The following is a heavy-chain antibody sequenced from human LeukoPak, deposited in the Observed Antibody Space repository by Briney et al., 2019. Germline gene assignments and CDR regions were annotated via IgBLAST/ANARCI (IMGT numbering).Heavy chain of an antibody. CDR3: ARGGYYDYYFDY. J-gene: IGHJ4*02. Sequence: ASVKVSCNASGYTFTIYGISWVPQAPGQGLEWMGWISAYNGNTNYAQKLQGRVTMTTDTSTSTAYMELRSLRYDDTAVYYCARGGYYDYYFDYWGQGTLVTVSS. CDR2: ISAYNGNT. D-gene: IGHD3-22*01. V-gene: IGHV1-18*01. CDR1: GYTFTIYG.